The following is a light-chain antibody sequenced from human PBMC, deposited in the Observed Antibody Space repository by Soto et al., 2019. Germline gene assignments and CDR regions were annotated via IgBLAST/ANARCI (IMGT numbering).Light chain of an antibody. CDR3: QRYNSYPMYT. V-gene: IGKV1-5*03. Sequence: DIQMTQSPSTLSASVGDRVTITCRASQSISSWLAWYQQKPGKAPKLLIYKASSLECGVQSRFSGSGSGTEFTLAISSLQPDEFATYYCQRYNSYPMYTFGQGTKLEIK. CDR1: QSISSW. J-gene: IGKJ2*01. CDR2: KAS.